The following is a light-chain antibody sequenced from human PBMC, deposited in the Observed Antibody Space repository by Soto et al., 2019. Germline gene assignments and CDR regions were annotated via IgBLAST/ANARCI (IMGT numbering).Light chain of an antibody. V-gene: IGKV3-20*01. J-gene: IGKJ4*01. CDR1: QSVSGSY. CDR3: QQYGDAHLT. CDR2: GAS. Sequence: VVTQSPGTLYLSTGERATLSCRASQSVSGSYLAWYQQKPGQAPRLLIYGASSRATGLPVRCSGSGAGTEFTLTIIRIEQEECGQNNVQQYGDAHLTFGGANQV.